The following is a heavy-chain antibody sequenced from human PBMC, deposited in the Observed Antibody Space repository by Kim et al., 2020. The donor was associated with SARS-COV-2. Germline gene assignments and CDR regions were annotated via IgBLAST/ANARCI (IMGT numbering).Heavy chain of an antibody. V-gene: IGHV4-30-4*01. CDR1: GGSISSGDYY. J-gene: IGHJ4*02. Sequence: SETLSLTCTVSGGSISSGDYYWSWIRQPPGKGLEWIGYIYYSGSTYYNPSLKSRVTISVDTSKNQFSLKLSSVTAADTAVYYCASTVVVAANSREAFDYWGQGTLVTVSS. D-gene: IGHD2-15*01. CDR2: IYYSGST. CDR3: ASTVVVAANSREAFDY.